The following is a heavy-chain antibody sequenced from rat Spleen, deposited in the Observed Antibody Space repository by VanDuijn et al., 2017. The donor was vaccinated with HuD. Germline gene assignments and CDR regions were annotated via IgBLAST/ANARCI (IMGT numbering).Heavy chain of an antibody. Sequence: QVQLKESGPGLVQPSETLSLNCTVSGFSLTSYSVSWVRQPTGKGLEWMGVIWTGGSTDYNSALKSRMSISRDTSKSKVFLKMNSLQTEDTAKYFCASLFPFDYWGQGFMVTVSS. CDR2: IWTGGST. V-gene: IGHV2-16*01. J-gene: IGHJ2*01. CDR1: GFSLTSYS. D-gene: IGHD1-3*01. CDR3: ASLFPFDY.